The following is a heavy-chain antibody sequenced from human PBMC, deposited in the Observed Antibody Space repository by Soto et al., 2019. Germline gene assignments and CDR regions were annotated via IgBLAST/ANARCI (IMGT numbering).Heavy chain of an antibody. CDR2: ISSSSSYI. CDR3: ARSANYDYWSGYPPFDP. Sequence: LRLSCAASGFTFSSHNMNWVRQAPGKGLEWVSSISSSSSYIYYADSVKGRFTISRDNAKNSLYLQMNSLRAEDTAVYYCARSANYDYWSGYPPFDPWGQGTLVTVSS. D-gene: IGHD3-3*01. CDR1: GFTFSSHN. J-gene: IGHJ5*02. V-gene: IGHV3-21*01.